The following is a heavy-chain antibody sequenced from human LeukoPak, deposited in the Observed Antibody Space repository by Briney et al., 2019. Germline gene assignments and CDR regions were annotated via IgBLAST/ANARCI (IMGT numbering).Heavy chain of an antibody. Sequence: ASVKVSCKASGYTFTSYDINWVRQATGQGLEWMGWMNPNSGNTGYAQKFQGRVTITRNTSISTAYMELSSPRSEDTAVYYCARWVVAAFFDYWGQGTLVTVSS. CDR3: ARWVVAAFFDY. CDR1: GYTFTSYD. D-gene: IGHD2-15*01. V-gene: IGHV1-8*03. J-gene: IGHJ4*02. CDR2: MNPNSGNT.